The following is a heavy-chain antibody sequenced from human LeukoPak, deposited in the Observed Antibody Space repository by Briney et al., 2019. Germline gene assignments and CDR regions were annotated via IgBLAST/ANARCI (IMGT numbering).Heavy chain of an antibody. Sequence: SGRSLRLSCAASGFTFSSYAMHWVRQAPGKGLEWVAVISYDGSNKYYADSVKGRFTISRDNSKNTLYLQMNSLRAEDTAVYYCARDSGYSGSYYFDYWGQGTLVTVSS. V-gene: IGHV3-30-3*01. CDR3: ARDSGYSGSYYFDY. J-gene: IGHJ4*02. D-gene: IGHD1-26*01. CDR2: ISYDGSNK. CDR1: GFTFSSYA.